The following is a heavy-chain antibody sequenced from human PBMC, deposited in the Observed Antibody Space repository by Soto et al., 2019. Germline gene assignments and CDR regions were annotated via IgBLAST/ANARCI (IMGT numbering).Heavy chain of an antibody. J-gene: IGHJ4*02. V-gene: IGHV4-30-2*01. CDR1: GFSLSTSGVV. CDR2: IYHGGST. Sequence: LVNPTQTLTLTCTFSGFSLSTSGVVVGWIRQPPGKGLELIGYIYHGGSTYYNASLKSRVTISIDRSKNQFSLRLTSVTAADTAVYFCARAGDRTAHDYWGQGTMVTVSS. D-gene: IGHD2-21*01. CDR3: ARAGDRTAHDY.